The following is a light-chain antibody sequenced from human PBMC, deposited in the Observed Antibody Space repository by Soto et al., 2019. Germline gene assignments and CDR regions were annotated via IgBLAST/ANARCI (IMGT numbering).Light chain of an antibody. CDR1: QSVNSN. J-gene: IGKJ1*01. CDR2: GAS. CDR3: QQYNNWWT. Sequence: ETVMTQFPATLSVSPGERATLSCRASQSVNSNLAWYQQKLGQAPRVLIYGASTRATGIPARFSGSGSGTEFTLTISSLQSEDFAVYYCQQYNNWWTFGQGTKVDIK. V-gene: IGKV3-15*01.